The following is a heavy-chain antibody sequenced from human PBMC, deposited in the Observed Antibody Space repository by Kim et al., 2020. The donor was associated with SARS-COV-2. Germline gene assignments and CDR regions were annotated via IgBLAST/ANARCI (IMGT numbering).Heavy chain of an antibody. V-gene: IGHV1-24*01. CDR2: FDLEDAET. CDR3: ATAFALAAAGGGKTYYYGMDV. J-gene: IGHJ6*02. CDR1: GYTLTELS. Sequence: ASVKVSCKVSGYTLTELSMHWVRQAPGKGLEWMGGFDLEDAETIYAQKFQGRVTMTEDTSTDTAYMELSSLRSEDTAVYYCATAFALAAAGGGKTYYYGMDVWGQGTTVTVSS. D-gene: IGHD6-13*01.